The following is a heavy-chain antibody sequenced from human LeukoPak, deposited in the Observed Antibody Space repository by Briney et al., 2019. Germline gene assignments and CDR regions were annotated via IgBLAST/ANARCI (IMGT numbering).Heavy chain of an antibody. J-gene: IGHJ6*03. CDR1: GFTFSSYS. D-gene: IGHD6-13*01. V-gene: IGHV3-48*01. CDR3: AKTLAAASRNYYYYYYMDV. CDR2: ISSSSTI. Sequence: GGSLRLSCAASGFTFSSYSMNWVRQAPGKGLEWVSYISSSSTIYYADSVKGRFTISRDNAKNSLYLQMNSLRAEDTAVYYCAKTLAAASRNYYYYYYMDVWGKGTTVTVSS.